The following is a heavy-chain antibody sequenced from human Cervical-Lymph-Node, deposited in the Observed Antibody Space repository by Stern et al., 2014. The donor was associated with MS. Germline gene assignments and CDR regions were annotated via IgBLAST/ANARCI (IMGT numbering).Heavy chain of an antibody. V-gene: IGHV3-73*02. CDR3: SRRGLGAYGMDV. Sequence: EVQLVESGGDLVQPGGSLKLSCAASGFTFSGSAMHWVRQASGKGLEWVCRIRSKANNYAKAYAESEKGRFTISRDDSKNTAYLQMNSLKTEDTAVYYCSRRGLGAYGMDVWGQGTTVTVSS. J-gene: IGHJ6*02. D-gene: IGHD1-26*01. CDR2: IRSKANNYAK. CDR1: GFTFSGSA.